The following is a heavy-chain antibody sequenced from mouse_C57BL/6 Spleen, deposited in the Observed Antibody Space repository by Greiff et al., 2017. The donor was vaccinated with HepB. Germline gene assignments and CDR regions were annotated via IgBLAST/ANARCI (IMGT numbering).Heavy chain of an antibody. J-gene: IGHJ2*01. CDR3: ARTGYYSNYFDY. CDR2: IYPGSGNT. CDR1: GYTFTDYY. V-gene: IGHV1-76*01. Sequence: VQLQQSGAELVRPGASVKLSCKASGYTFTDYYINWVKQRPGQGLEWIARIYPGSGNTYYNEKFKGKATLTAEKSSSTAYMQLSSLTSEDSAVYFCARTGYYSNYFDYWGQGTTLTVSS. D-gene: IGHD2-5*01.